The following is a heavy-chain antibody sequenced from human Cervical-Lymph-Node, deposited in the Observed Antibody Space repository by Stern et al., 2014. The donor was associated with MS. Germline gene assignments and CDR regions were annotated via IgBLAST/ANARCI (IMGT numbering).Heavy chain of an antibody. Sequence: VQLVESGGGVVQPGRSLRLSCAASGFIFSSYGMHWVRQAPGKGLEWVTVISYDGTNKYYADSVKGRFTISRDNSKNTVYLQMISLRPEDTAMYYCAKTHAGSGLGVLPESWGQGTLVTVSS. CDR2: ISYDGTNK. CDR1: GFIFSSYG. J-gene: IGHJ5*02. CDR3: AKTHAGSGLGVLPES. D-gene: IGHD6-25*01. V-gene: IGHV3-30*18.